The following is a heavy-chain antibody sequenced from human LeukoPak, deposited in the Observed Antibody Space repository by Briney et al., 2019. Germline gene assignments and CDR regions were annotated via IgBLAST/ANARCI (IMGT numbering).Heavy chain of an antibody. CDR3: ARDTPYGSGSYQQH. J-gene: IGHJ4*02. Sequence: GGSLRLSCAASGFTFSDYYMSWIRQAPGKGLEWVSYISSSGSTIYYADSVKGRFTISRDNAKNSLYLQMNSLRAEDTAVYYCARDTPYGSGSYQQHWGQGTLVTVSS. CDR2: ISSSGSTI. D-gene: IGHD3-10*01. V-gene: IGHV3-11*04. CDR1: GFTFSDYY.